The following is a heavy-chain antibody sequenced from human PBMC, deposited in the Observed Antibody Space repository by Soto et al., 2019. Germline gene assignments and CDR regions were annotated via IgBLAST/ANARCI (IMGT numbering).Heavy chain of an antibody. Sequence: SETLSLTCTVSGGSISSSSYYWGWIRQPPGKGLEWIGSIYYSGSTYYNPSLKSRVTISVDTSKNQFSLKLSSVTAADTAVYYCARLLLNGYNYSGHPTHLGMDVWGQGTTVTVSS. CDR3: ARLLLNGYNYSGHPTHLGMDV. J-gene: IGHJ6*02. D-gene: IGHD5-12*01. CDR1: GGSISSSSYY. V-gene: IGHV4-39*01. CDR2: IYYSGST.